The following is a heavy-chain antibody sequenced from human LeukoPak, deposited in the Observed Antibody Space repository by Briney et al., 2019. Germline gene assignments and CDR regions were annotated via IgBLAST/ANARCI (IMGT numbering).Heavy chain of an antibody. CDR1: GFTFSSYA. CDR3: AKGPRRVVVVAASDY. Sequence: GRSLRLSCAASGFTFSSYAMSWVRQAPGKGLEWVSAISGSGGSTYYADSVKGRFTISRDNSKNTLYLQMNSLRAEDTAVYYCAKGPRRVVVVAASDYWGQGTLVTVSS. D-gene: IGHD2-15*01. CDR2: ISGSGGST. V-gene: IGHV3-23*01. J-gene: IGHJ4*02.